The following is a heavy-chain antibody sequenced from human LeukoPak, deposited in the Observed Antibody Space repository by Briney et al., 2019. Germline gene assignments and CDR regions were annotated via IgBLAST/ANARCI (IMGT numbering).Heavy chain of an antibody. CDR3: AKDDILTGYSLDY. Sequence: GGSLRLSCAASGFTFSGYGMHWVRQAPGKGLEWVAFIRNDGSNKYYAGSMKGRFTISRDNSKNTLYLQINSLITGDTAIYYCAKDDILTGYSLDYWGQGTLVTVSS. J-gene: IGHJ4*02. D-gene: IGHD3-9*01. CDR1: GFTFSGYG. V-gene: IGHV3-30*02. CDR2: IRNDGSNK.